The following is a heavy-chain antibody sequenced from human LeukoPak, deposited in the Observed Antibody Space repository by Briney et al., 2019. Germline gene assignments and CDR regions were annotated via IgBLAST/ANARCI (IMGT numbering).Heavy chain of an antibody. CDR3: ARAVAAAGLYYYYYYYMDV. CDR2: IYYSGST. Sequence: PSETLSLTCTVSGGSISPFYWSWIRQPPGKGLEWIGYIYYSGSTNYNPSLKSRVTISVDTSKNQFSLKLSSVTAADTAVYYCARAVAAAGLYYYYYYYMDVWGKGTTVTISS. J-gene: IGHJ6*03. V-gene: IGHV4-59*01. D-gene: IGHD6-13*01. CDR1: GGSISPFY.